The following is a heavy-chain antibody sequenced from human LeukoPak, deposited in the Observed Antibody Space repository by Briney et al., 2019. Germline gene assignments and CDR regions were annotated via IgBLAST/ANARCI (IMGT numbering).Heavy chain of an antibody. CDR1: GGSISSYY. CDR2: ISYSGST. V-gene: IGHV4-59*01. J-gene: IGHJ4*02. CDR3: ARYIWGSYPTFEDY. D-gene: IGHD3-16*02. Sequence: SXTLSLTCTVSGGSISSYYWSWIRQPPGKGLEWIGYISYSGSTNYNPSLKRRVTISVDTSKNQFSLKLNSVTAADTAVYYCARYIWGSYPTFEDYWGQGSLVTVSS.